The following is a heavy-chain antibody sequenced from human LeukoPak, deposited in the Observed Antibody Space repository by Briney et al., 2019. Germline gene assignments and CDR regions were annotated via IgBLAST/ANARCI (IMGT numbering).Heavy chain of an antibody. CDR1: GFTVSSNY. Sequence: GGSLRLSCAASGFTVSSNYMSWVRRAPGKGLEWVSVIYSGGSTYYADSVKGRFTISRDNSKNTLYLQMNSLRAEDTAVYYCASNGYSSSWYFDYWGQGTLVTVSS. D-gene: IGHD6-13*01. CDR3: ASNGYSSSWYFDY. CDR2: IYSGGST. V-gene: IGHV3-53*01. J-gene: IGHJ4*02.